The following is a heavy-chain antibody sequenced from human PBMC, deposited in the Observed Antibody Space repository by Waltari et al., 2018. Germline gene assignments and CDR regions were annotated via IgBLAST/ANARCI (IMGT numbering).Heavy chain of an antibody. J-gene: IGHJ3*02. D-gene: IGHD6-6*01. CDR2: IYSGGST. Sequence: EVQLLESGGGLVQPGGSLRLSCAASGFTFSSYAMSWVRQAPGKGLEWVSVIYSGGSTYYADSVKGRFTISRDNSKNTLYLQRNSLRAEDTAVYYCAKDLPLGTGRYSSSFDAFDIWGQGTMVTVSS. V-gene: IGHV3-23*03. CDR1: GFTFSSYA. CDR3: AKDLPLGTGRYSSSFDAFDI.